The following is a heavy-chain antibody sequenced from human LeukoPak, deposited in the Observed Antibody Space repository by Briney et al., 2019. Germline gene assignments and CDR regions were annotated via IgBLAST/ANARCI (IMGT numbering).Heavy chain of an antibody. V-gene: IGHV4-39*07. CDR2: IYYSGST. CDR3: ARDNWSNYYYYMDV. J-gene: IGHJ6*03. CDR1: GGSISSSSYY. D-gene: IGHD1-20*01. Sequence: PSETLSLTCKVSGGSISSSSYYWGWIRQPPGKGLGWIGSIYYSGSTYYNPSLKSRVTISVDTSKNQFSLKLSSVTAADTVMYYCARDNWSNYYYYMDVWGNGTTVTVSS.